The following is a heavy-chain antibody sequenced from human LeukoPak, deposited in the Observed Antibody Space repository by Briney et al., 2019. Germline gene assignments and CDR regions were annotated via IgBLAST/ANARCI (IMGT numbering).Heavy chain of an antibody. CDR3: ARRAAASRCFEY. D-gene: IGHD6-13*01. CDR2: ISSGCSTI. V-gene: IGHV3-11*01. Sequence: PGVSLTLSCSLSGSTLRDHYISCIRQAPPGGLEWVSYISSGCSTISHADSVQGRFTISRHSAESSLSLQMNSLRAERTAVYLCARRAAASRCFEYWGEGPVVTVS. J-gene: IGHJ4*02. CDR1: GSTLRDHY.